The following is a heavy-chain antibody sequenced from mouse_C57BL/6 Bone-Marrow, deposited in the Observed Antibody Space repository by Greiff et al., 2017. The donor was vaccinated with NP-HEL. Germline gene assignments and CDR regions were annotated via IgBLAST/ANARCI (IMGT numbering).Heavy chain of an antibody. V-gene: IGHV1-52*01. J-gene: IGHJ2*01. Sequence: QVQLQQPGAELVRPGSSVKLSCKASGYTFTSYWMHWVKQRPIQGLEWIGNIDPSDSETHYNQKFKDKATLTVDKSSSTAYMQLSSLTSEDSAVYYCARILYDGYFYYFDYWGQGTTLTVSS. CDR3: ARILYDGYFYYFDY. D-gene: IGHD2-3*01. CDR2: IDPSDSET. CDR1: GYTFTSYW.